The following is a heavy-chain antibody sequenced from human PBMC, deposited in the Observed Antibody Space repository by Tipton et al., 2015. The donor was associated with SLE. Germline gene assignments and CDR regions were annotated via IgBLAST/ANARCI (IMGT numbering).Heavy chain of an antibody. Sequence: TLSLTCAVYGGSFSGYYWSWIRQPAGKGLEWIGRIYTSGSTNYNPSLKSRVTISVDTSKNQFSLKLSSVTAADTAVYYCAREGVGYQLFPDYYYYYMDVWGKGTTVTVSS. CDR2: IYTSGST. J-gene: IGHJ6*03. V-gene: IGHV4-4*07. CDR1: GGSFSGYY. CDR3: AREGVGYQLFPDYYYYYMDV. D-gene: IGHD2-2*01.